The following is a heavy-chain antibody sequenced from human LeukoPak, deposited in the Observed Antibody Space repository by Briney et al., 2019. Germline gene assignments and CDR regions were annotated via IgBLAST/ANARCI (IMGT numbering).Heavy chain of an antibody. CDR3: ARDPPEWELPQDY. J-gene: IGHJ4*02. CDR1: RFAFSSYW. Sequence: GGSLRLSSAASRFAFSSYWTHWVRQAPGKGLGWVSRINHEMKSAHYADSVKGRFTISRDNSKNTLYLQMNSLRAEDTAVYYCARDPPEWELPQDYWGQGTLVTVSS. D-gene: IGHD1-26*01. CDR2: INHEMKSA. V-gene: IGHV3-74*01.